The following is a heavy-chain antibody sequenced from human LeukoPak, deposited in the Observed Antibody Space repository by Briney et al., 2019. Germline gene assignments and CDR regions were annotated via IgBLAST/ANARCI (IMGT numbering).Heavy chain of an antibody. J-gene: IGHJ6*03. V-gene: IGHV4-30-4*08. CDR3: ARAYCSSTSCYTDYYYMDV. Sequence: SQTLSLTCTVSGGSISSGDYYWSWIRQPPGKGLEWIGYIYYSGSTYYNPSLKSRVTISVDTSKNQFSLKLSSVTAADTAVYYCARAYCSSTSCYTDYYYMDVWGKRTTATVSS. CDR2: IYYSGST. D-gene: IGHD2-2*02. CDR1: GGSISSGDYY.